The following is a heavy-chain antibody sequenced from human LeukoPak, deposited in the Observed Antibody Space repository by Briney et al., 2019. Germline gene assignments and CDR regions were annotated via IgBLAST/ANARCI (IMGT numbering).Heavy chain of an antibody. J-gene: IGHJ4*02. CDR1: GYTFSSYG. D-gene: IGHD6-13*01. Sequence: ASVKVSCKASGYTFSSYGISWVRQAPGQGLEWMGWISAYNGNTTYAQKLQGRVTITTDTSTSTAYMELRSLRSDDTAVYYCARGTRGYRQRTFDYWGQGTLVTVSS. CDR2: ISAYNGNT. CDR3: ARGTRGYRQRTFDY. V-gene: IGHV1-18*01.